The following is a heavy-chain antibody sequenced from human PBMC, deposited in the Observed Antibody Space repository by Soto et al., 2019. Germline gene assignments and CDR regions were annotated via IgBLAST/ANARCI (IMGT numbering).Heavy chain of an antibody. CDR2: IWYDGSNK. V-gene: IGHV3-33*01. CDR1: GFTFSSYG. D-gene: IGHD6-19*01. Sequence: QVQLVESGGGVVQPGRSLRLSCAASGFTFSSYGMHWVRQAPGKGLEWVAVIWYDGSNKYYAGSVKGRFTISRDNSKNTLYLQMNSLRAEDTAVYYCAREASTGYSSGWYGGYWGQGTLVTVSS. CDR3: AREASTGYSSGWYGGY. J-gene: IGHJ4*02.